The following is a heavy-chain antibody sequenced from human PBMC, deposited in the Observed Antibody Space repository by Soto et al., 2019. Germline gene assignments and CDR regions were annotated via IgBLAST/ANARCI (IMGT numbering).Heavy chain of an antibody. D-gene: IGHD6-19*01. J-gene: IGHJ6*03. V-gene: IGHV1-18*01. CDR1: GYTFTSYG. CDR2: ISAYNGNT. Sequence: QVQLVQSGAEVKKPGASVKVSCKASGYTFTSYGISRVRQAPGQGLEWMGWISAYNGNTNYAQKLQGRVTITTDTSTSRAYMELRSLRSDDTAVYYCARIRVYSSSTLGELYYYYDYMDVGGKGTTVTVSS. CDR3: ARIRVYSSSTLGELYYYYDYMDV.